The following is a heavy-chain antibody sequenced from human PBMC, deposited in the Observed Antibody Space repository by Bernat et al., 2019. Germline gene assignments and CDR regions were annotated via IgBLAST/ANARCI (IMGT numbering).Heavy chain of an antibody. CDR1: GFSLSTSGVG. Sequence: QITLKESGPTLVKPTQTLTLTCAFSGFSLSTSGVGVGWIRQPPGKALEWLAFIYWDDDKRYSPSLKSRLTIIKDTSKNQVVLIMTNMDPVDTATYYCAYSKYNFWSGYYLGFHFLSWGQGTLVTVSS. V-gene: IGHV2-5*02. CDR3: AYSKYNFWSGYYLGFHFLS. D-gene: IGHD3-3*01. CDR2: IYWDDDK. J-gene: IGHJ5*02.